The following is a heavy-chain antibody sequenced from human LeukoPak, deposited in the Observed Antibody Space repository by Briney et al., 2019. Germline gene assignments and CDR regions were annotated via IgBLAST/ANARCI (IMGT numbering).Heavy chain of an antibody. CDR3: AKGGGSSCYSPSGY. CDR2: ISGSGTDT. V-gene: IGHV3-23*01. J-gene: IGHJ4*02. CDR1: GFTFSSYA. D-gene: IGHD2-15*01. Sequence: PGGSLRLSCGGSGFTFSSYAMSWVRQAPGKGLEWVSAISGSGTDTFYANSVKGRFTISRDNPKNTLYLQMNSLRDEDTAVYYCAKGGGSSCYSPSGYWGQGTLVTVSS.